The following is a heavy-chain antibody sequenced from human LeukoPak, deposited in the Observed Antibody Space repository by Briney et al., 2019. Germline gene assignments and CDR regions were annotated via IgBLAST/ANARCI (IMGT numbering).Heavy chain of an antibody. J-gene: IGHJ4*02. CDR2: ISYDGSNK. D-gene: IGHD4-17*01. CDR3: AREGSMTTVTLDY. CDR1: GFTFSSFA. Sequence: GGSLRLSCEALGFTFSSFAMNGVGQAPGKGLEWVAVISYDGSNKYYADSVKGRFTISRDNSKNTLYLQMNSLRAEDTAVYYCAREGSMTTVTLDYWGQGTLVTVSA. V-gene: IGHV3-30-3*01.